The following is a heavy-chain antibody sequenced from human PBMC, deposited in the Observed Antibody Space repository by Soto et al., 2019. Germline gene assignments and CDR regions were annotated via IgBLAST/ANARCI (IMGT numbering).Heavy chain of an antibody. J-gene: IGHJ6*03. CDR3: AKDPVTTYFYSYYYMDV. CDR1: GFTFSSYA. Sequence: EVQLLESGGGLVQPGGSLRLSCAASGFTFSSYAMSWVRQAPGKGLEWVSAISGSGASTYYADSVKGRFTISRDNSKNTLYLQVNSLRAEDTAIYYCAKDPVTTYFYSYYYMDVWGKGTTVTVSS. CDR2: ISGSGAST. V-gene: IGHV3-23*01. D-gene: IGHD4-17*01.